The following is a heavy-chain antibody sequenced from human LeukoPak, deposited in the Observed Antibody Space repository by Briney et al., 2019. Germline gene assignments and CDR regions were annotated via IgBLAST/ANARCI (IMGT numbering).Heavy chain of an antibody. CDR2: ICSRKSTI. CDR3: ARDGMVRVVIIWDACDI. J-gene: IGHJ3*02. V-gene: IGHV3-48*02. Sequence: GGPLRLSCAPSGLHHKIYRMLGLPQSPEKAGEGVSYICSRKSTIYYVASVKGRFTISRDNAQIPLYAQLNNLSEDDRVVYYCARDGMVRVVIIWDACDIWGQGTMVTVSS. CDR1: GLHHKIYR. D-gene: IGHD3-10*01.